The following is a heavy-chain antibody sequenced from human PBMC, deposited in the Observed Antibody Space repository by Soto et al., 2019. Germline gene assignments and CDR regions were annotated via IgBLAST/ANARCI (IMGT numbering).Heavy chain of an antibody. V-gene: IGHV3-9*01. D-gene: IGHD2-2*01. CDR3: AKDILPATRAAAISFDY. CDR2: ISWNSGSI. Sequence: EVQLVESGGGLVQPGRSLRLSCAASGFTFDDYAMHWVRQAPGKGLEWVSGISWNSGSIGYADSVKCRFTISRDNAKNSLYLQMHSLRAEATALYYCAKDILPATRAAAISFDYWGQGTLVTVSS. CDR1: GFTFDDYA. J-gene: IGHJ4*02.